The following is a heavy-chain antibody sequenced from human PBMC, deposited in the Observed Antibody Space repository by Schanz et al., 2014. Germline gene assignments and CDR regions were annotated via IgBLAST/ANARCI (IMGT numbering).Heavy chain of an antibody. CDR1: GFTFSSYA. J-gene: IGHJ6*03. CDR2: ISGSGVTI. Sequence: EVQLVESGGGLIQPGGSLKLSCAGSGFTFSSYAMSWVRQTPGKGLEWVSVISGSGVTIYYADSVKGRFTISRDNSNNTVYLQMNTLRAEDTAVYYCARDHQWLARYYMDVWGKGTTVTVSS. CDR3: ARDHQWLARYYMDV. D-gene: IGHD6-19*01. V-gene: IGHV3-23*04.